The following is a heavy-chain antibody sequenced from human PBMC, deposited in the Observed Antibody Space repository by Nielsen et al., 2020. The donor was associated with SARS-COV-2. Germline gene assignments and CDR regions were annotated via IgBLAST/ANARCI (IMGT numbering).Heavy chain of an antibody. CDR1: GFTFSSYE. Sequence: GESLKISCAASGFTFSSYEMNWVRQAPGKGLEWVSYISSSSSTIYYADSVKGRFTISRDNAKSSLYLQMNSLRAEDTAVYYCARERYSYGSSYWGQGTLVTVSS. V-gene: IGHV3-48*01. D-gene: IGHD5-18*01. J-gene: IGHJ4*02. CDR3: ARERYSYGSSY. CDR2: ISSSSSTI.